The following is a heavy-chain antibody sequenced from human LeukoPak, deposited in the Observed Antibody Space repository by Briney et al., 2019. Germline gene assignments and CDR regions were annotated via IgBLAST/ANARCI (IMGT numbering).Heavy chain of an antibody. D-gene: IGHD6-13*01. CDR1: GFTFGSYG. CDR2: IRYDGSNK. V-gene: IGHV3-30*02. CDR3: AKDGSSSSWYDY. Sequence: GGSLRLSCAASGFTFGSYGMHWVRQAPGKGLDWVAFIRYDGSNKYYADSVKGRFTISRDNSKNTLYLQMNSLRAEDTAVYYFAKDGSSSSWYDYWGQGTLVNVSP. J-gene: IGHJ4*02.